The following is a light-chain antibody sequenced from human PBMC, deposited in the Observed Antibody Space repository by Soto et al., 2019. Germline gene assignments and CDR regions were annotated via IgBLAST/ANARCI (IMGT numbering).Light chain of an antibody. Sequence: DIQMTQSPSTLSASVGDRVTITCRASQNISAWLAWYQHKPGTAPKLLIYKASNLKTGVPSRCSGSGSGTERILTISGLQSDDFATDYCQQYSTYPSTLGPGTKQESK. CDR2: KAS. CDR1: QNISAW. J-gene: IGKJ2*01. V-gene: IGKV1-5*03. CDR3: QQYSTYPST.